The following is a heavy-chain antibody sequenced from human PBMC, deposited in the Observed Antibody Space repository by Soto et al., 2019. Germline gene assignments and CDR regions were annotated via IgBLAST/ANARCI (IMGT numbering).Heavy chain of an antibody. Sequence: SETLSLTCTVSGGAITAYYWSWIRQPVGEGLQWIGRVYSTGSTDYNPSLRSRITMSVDTSQNQFFLRLSSVTAADTAVYYCARDEYYDSNNWFDHWGQGILVTVSS. V-gene: IGHV4-4*07. CDR2: VYSTGST. CDR1: GGAITAYY. D-gene: IGHD3-22*01. J-gene: IGHJ5*02. CDR3: ARDEYYDSNNWFDH.